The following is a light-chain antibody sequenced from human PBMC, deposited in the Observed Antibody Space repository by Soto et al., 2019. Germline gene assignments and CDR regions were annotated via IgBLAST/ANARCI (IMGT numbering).Light chain of an antibody. V-gene: IGKV4-1*01. J-gene: IGKJ4*01. CDR1: QSVLYRSNKKNY. CDR3: QQYYTTLALS. CDR2: WAS. Sequence: DIVMTQSPDSLAVPLGARATINCRSSQSVLYRSNKKNYLAWYQQKRGQPPRLLIYWASTRESGVPERLSGSGSATDFTLTINSVQAEDVAVYYCQQYYTTLALSFGGGTRVEIK.